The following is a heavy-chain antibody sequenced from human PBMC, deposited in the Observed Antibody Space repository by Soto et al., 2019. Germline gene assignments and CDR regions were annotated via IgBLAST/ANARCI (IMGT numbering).Heavy chain of an antibody. J-gene: IGHJ5*02. CDR2: IIPIFGTA. CDR1: GGTFSSYA. V-gene: IGHV1-69*12. CDR3: ARDRGPSSGYYPYWFDP. Sequence: QLQLVQSGAEVQKPGSSVKVSCKASGGTFSSYAISWVRQAPGQGLEWMGEIIPIFGTANYAQKFQGRVTIAADESTSTAYMELSSVGSEYTAVYYWARDRGPSSGYYPYWFDPLGPGNPGHRLL. D-gene: IGHD3-22*01.